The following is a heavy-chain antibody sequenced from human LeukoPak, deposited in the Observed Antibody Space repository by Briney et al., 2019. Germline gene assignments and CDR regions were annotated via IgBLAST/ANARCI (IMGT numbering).Heavy chain of an antibody. CDR1: GFTFSNYG. CDR2: ITGIGGST. J-gene: IGHJ4*02. V-gene: IGHV3-23*01. D-gene: IGHD5-18*01. Sequence: GGSLRLSCAASGFTFSNYGMTWVRQAPGKGLEWAALITGIGGSTNYADSVKGRFTISRDNSMNTLYLQMNSLRGEDTAVYYCAKRVSGAMVNWGQGTLVTVSS. CDR3: AKRVSGAMVN.